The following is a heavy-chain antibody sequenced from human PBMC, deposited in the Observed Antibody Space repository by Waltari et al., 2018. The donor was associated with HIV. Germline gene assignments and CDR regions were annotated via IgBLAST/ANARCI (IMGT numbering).Heavy chain of an antibody. Sequence: QLQLQESGPGLVKPSETLSLTCAVSGGSISSSSYYWGWIRQPPGKGLEWIGSIYYSGSTYDNPSLKSRVTISVDTSKTQFSLKLSSVTAADTAVYYCARHVRSSIWFDYWGQGTLVTVSS. CDR3: ARHVRSSIWFDY. J-gene: IGHJ5*01. V-gene: IGHV4-39*01. CDR2: IYYSGST. D-gene: IGHD3-10*02. CDR1: GGSISSSSYY.